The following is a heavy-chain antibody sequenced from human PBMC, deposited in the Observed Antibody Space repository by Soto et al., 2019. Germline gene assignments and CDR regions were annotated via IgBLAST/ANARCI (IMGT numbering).Heavy chain of an antibody. J-gene: IGHJ4*02. V-gene: IGHV4-34*01. CDR1: CGSFSGYY. D-gene: IGHD6-13*01. Sequence: SETLSLTCAVYCGSFSGYYWSWIRQPPGKGLEWIGEINHSGSTNYNPSLKSRATISVDTSKNQFSLKLSSVTAADTAVYYCARVCRANSSSWYKPFDYWGQGTLVTVSS. CDR2: INHSGST. CDR3: ARVCRANSSSWYKPFDY.